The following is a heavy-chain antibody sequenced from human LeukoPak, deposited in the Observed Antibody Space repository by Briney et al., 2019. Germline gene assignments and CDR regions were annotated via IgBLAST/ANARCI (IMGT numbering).Heavy chain of an antibody. J-gene: IGHJ4*02. CDR2: ISPSGGNT. Sequence: GGSLRLSCAASGFTFSSYWMHWVRQAPGKGLEWVSSISPSGGNTFYADSVKGRFTISRDNSKNTLSLQMSSLGAEDTATYYCAGGYRDDDFFDSWGQGTLVTVSS. D-gene: IGHD5-12*01. V-gene: IGHV3-23*01. CDR1: GFTFSSYW. CDR3: AGGYRDDDFFDS.